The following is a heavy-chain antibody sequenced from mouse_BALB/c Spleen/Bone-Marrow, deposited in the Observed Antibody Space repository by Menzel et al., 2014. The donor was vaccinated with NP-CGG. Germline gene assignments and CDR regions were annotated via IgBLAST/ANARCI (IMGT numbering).Heavy chain of an antibody. D-gene: IGHD2-4*01. V-gene: IGHV1S126*01. J-gene: IGHJ2*01. Sequence: VQLKESGPQLVRPGASVKISCQASGYSFTNYWMHWVKQRPGQGLEWIGMIDPSDSETRLNQKFKDKATLTVDKSSITAYMQLSSPTSEDSAVYYCARYDYGLDYWGQDTTLTVSS. CDR3: ARYDYGLDY. CDR1: GYSFTNYW. CDR2: IDPSDSET.